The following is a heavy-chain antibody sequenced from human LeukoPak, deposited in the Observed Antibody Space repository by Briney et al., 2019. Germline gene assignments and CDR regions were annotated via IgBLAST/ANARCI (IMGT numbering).Heavy chain of an antibody. CDR2: TYYRSKWYN. V-gene: IGHV6-1*01. Sequence: SPTLSLTFAISGDSVSINSAAWNWIRQSPARGLEWLGSTYYRSKWYNDYAVSVKSRITINPDTSKNQFSLQLNSVTPEDTAVYYCARDVFYGSGSYSMDYWGQGTLVTVSS. CDR1: GDSVSINSAA. D-gene: IGHD3-10*01. CDR3: ARDVFYGSGSYSMDY. J-gene: IGHJ4*02.